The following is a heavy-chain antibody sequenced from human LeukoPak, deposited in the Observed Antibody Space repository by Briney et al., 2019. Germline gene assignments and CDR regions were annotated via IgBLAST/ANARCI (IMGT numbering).Heavy chain of an antibody. CDR3: ARDTLNGPFVISLDY. Sequence: GGSLRLSCAASGFTFSSYGMHWVRQAPGKGLEWVAVIWYDGSNENSADSVKGRFTISRDNSKNTLYLQMNSLRAEDTAVYYCARDTLNGPFVISLDYWGQGALVTVSS. CDR2: IWYDGSNE. D-gene: IGHD3-9*01. J-gene: IGHJ4*02. CDR1: GFTFSSYG. V-gene: IGHV3-33*01.